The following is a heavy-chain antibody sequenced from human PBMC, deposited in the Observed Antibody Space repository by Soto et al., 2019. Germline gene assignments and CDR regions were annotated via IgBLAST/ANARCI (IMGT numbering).Heavy chain of an antibody. J-gene: IGHJ4*02. CDR3: ARDPSNTSGYYQFFDY. V-gene: IGHV1-18*01. D-gene: IGHD3-22*01. Sequence: QVQLVQSGPEVKNPGASVRVSCEASGCSFTNYGISWVRQAPGQGLEWMGWISTYNGDTKYAQKFQGRVTLTTDSSTSTAYMELRSLRSDDTAVYYCARDPSNTSGYYQFFDYWGQGTLVTVSS. CDR1: GCSFTNYG. CDR2: ISTYNGDT.